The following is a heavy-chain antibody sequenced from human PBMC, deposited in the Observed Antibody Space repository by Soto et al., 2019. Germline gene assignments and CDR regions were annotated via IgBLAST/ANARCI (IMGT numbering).Heavy chain of an antibody. J-gene: IGHJ4*02. Sequence: QVQLQQWGAGLLKPSETLSLTCAVYGGSFSGYYWTWFRQPPGKGLEWIGEITPSGTTKYIPSLTSRVTISADASNNQFSLKVTSVTAADTAVYYCVTSLWFGTQPEIWGQGALVTVSS. V-gene: IGHV4-34*01. CDR2: ITPSGTT. CDR3: VTSLWFGTQPEI. CDR1: GGSFSGYY. D-gene: IGHD3-10*01.